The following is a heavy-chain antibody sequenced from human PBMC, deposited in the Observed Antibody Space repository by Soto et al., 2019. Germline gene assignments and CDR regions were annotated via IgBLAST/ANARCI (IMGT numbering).Heavy chain of an antibody. D-gene: IGHD1-26*01. CDR3: ARVVGALGHWFDP. Sequence: GSVKVSCKASGYTLSRFGISWVRQAPGQGLEWMGRISAYNGNTNYAQKLQGRVTMTTDTSTSTAYMELRSLRSDDTAVYYCARVVGALGHWFDPWGQGTLVTVSS. V-gene: IGHV1-18*01. CDR1: GYTLSRFG. J-gene: IGHJ5*02. CDR2: ISAYNGNT.